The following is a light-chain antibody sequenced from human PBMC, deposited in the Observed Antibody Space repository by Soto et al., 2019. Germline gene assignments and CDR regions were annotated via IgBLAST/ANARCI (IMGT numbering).Light chain of an antibody. Sequence: AMQMSRSPSSRSSSPGDRATISCPASQGIGNALGWYQQKPGKPPKVLIYGASNLQSGVPPRFSGSGSGTDFTIAISSLKKEDAATYYCLQQINYPWTFGQGTQVDIK. J-gene: IGKJ1*01. V-gene: IGKV1-6*01. CDR3: LQQINYPWT. CDR1: QGIGNA. CDR2: GAS.